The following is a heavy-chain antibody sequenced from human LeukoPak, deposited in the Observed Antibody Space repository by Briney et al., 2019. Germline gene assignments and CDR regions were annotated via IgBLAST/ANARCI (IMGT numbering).Heavy chain of an antibody. V-gene: IGHV3-66*02. CDR2: MYPGGSV. J-gene: IGHJ4*01. Sequence: GGSLRLSCAASGFTLNTNDMNWVRQAPGKGLEWVSLMYPGGSVYYTDSVKGRFTVSRDMSKNMMFLQMNTLRPDDTALYYCVRQGPGDNCRWGQETLVTVSS. D-gene: IGHD4-23*01. CDR3: VRQGPGDNCR. CDR1: GFTLNTND.